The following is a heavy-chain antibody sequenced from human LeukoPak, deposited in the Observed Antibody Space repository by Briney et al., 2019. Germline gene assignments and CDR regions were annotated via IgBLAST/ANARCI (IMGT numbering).Heavy chain of an antibody. CDR2: IYSGGST. CDR3: ARQEVVAATYDY. J-gene: IGHJ4*02. V-gene: IGHV3-53*05. Sequence: GGSLRLSCAASGFTVSSSYMSWVRQAPGKGLEWVSVIYSGGSTYYADSVKGRFTISRDNSKNTLYLQMNSLRAEDTAVYYCARQEVVAATYDYWGQGTLVTASS. D-gene: IGHD2-15*01. CDR1: GFTVSSSY.